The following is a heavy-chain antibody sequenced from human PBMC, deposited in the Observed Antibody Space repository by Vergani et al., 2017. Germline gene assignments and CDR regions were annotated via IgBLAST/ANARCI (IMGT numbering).Heavy chain of an antibody. CDR3: ARDNLGYCSGGRCYAVEYFQH. J-gene: IGHJ1*01. CDR1: GAPLSYWC. V-gene: IGHV4-4*07. CDR2: LCPSGST. D-gene: IGHD2-15*01. Sequence: VQMQESGPGLVKTSETLSLTCSASGAPLSYWCWSWLRQPAGKGLEWIGRLCPSGSTNYKPSLKSRVTISVDTSKNQFSLGLSSVTAADTAVYYCARDNLGYCSGGRCYAVEYFQHWGQGTLVTVSS.